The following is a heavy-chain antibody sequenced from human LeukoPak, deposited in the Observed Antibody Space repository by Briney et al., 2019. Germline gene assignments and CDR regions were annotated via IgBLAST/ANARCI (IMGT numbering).Heavy chain of an antibody. J-gene: IGHJ4*02. D-gene: IGHD6-19*01. Sequence: PGGSLRLSCATSGFTFNTNAMSWVRQAPGKGLEWVSGISGSGANTYYVASVKGRFTISKDNAKNSLYLQMNSLRAEDTAVYYCARDRDWYSFDSWGQGTLVTVSS. V-gene: IGHV3-23*01. CDR3: ARDRDWYSFDS. CDR2: ISGSGANT. CDR1: GFTFNTNA.